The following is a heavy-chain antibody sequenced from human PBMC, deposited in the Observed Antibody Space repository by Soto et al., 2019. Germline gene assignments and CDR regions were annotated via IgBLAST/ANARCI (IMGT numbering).Heavy chain of an antibody. D-gene: IGHD6-13*01. J-gene: IGHJ4*02. Sequence: KQSPTLSLTCAISGDRVSSNSAAWTWIRQSPSRGLEWLGRTYYRSKWYNDYAVSVKSRITINPDTSKNQFSLQLNSVTPEDTAVYYCARGVIAAAGNFDYWGQGTLVTVSS. CDR1: GDRVSSNSAA. CDR2: TYYRSKWYN. V-gene: IGHV6-1*01. CDR3: ARGVIAAAGNFDY.